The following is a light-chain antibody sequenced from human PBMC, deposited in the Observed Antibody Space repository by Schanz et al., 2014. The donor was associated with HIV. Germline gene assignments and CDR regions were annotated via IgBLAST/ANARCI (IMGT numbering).Light chain of an antibody. V-gene: IGKV3-20*01. CDR3: QQDGSS. CDR1: QSVGSN. Sequence: EIVMTQSPATLSVSPGERATLSCRASQSVGSNLAWYQQKPGQAPRLLIYGASSRATGIPDRFSGSGSGTDFTLTISRLEPEDFAVYYCQQDGSSFGPGTKVEIK. CDR2: GAS. J-gene: IGKJ3*01.